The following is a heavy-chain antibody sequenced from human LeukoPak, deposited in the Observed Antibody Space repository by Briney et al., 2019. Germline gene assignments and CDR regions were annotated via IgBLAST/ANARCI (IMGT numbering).Heavy chain of an antibody. CDR3: ARTTEGYCSSASCFGFSYSYYMDV. J-gene: IGHJ6*03. Sequence: ETLSLTCTVSGYSISSGYYWGWIRQPPGKGLEWIGYIYYSGSTNYNPSLKSRVTISVDTSKNQFSLKLSSVIAADTAVYYCARTTEGYCSSASCFGFSYSYYMDVWGKGTTVTISS. CDR1: GYSISSGYY. D-gene: IGHD2-2*01. CDR2: IYYSGST. V-gene: IGHV4-38-2*02.